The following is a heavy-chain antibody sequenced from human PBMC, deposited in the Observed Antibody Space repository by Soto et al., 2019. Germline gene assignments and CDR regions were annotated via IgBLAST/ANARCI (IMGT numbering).Heavy chain of an antibody. Sequence: PGGSLRLSCAASGFNFNVYSMNWVRQAPGKGLEWISSSSSSSNYIHYRDSVRGRFTISRDNAKNPLYLQLDSLRVEDTAVYFCARDRGSEVFDSWGQGTLVTVSS. CDR2: SSSSSNYI. CDR3: ARDRGSEVFDS. D-gene: IGHD5-12*01. CDR1: GFNFNVYS. J-gene: IGHJ5*01. V-gene: IGHV3-21*01.